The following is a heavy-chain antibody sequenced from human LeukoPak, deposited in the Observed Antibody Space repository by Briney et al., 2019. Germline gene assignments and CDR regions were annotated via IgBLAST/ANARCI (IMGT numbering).Heavy chain of an antibody. CDR2: IIPILGIA. V-gene: IGHV1-69*04. Sequence: RASAKVSYKASGGTFSSYAISWVRQAPGQGLEWMGGIIPILGIANYAQKFQGRVTITADKSTSTAYMELSSLRSEDTAVYYCARASSSSGYYYNFDYWGQGTLVTVSS. CDR3: ARASSSSGYYYNFDY. D-gene: IGHD3-22*01. J-gene: IGHJ4*02. CDR1: GGTFSSYA.